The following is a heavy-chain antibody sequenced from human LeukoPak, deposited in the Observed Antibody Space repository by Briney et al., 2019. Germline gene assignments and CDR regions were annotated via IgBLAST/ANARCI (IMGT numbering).Heavy chain of an antibody. J-gene: IGHJ3*02. CDR1: GFTFSSYD. CDR3: ARASHIVATIAAFGI. V-gene: IGHV3-13*01. Sequence: GGSLRLSCAASGFTFSSYDMHWVRQATGKGLEWVSAIGTAGDTYYPGSVKGRFTISRENAKNSLYLQMNSLRAGDTAVYYCARASHIVATIAAFGIWGQGTMVTVSS. CDR2: IGTAGDT. D-gene: IGHD5-12*01.